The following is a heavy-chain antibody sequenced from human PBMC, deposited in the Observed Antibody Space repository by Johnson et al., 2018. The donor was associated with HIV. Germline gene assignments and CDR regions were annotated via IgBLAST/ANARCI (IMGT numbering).Heavy chain of an antibody. CDR2: INWNGGSI. CDR1: GITFDYYW. V-gene: IGHV3-20*04. J-gene: IGHJ3*02. Sequence: VQLVESGGGLVQPGGSLRLSCAVSGITFDYYWMHWVRQAPGKGLEWVSGINWNGGSIGYADSVKGRFTISRDNSKNTLYLQMNILRAEDTAVYYCARTRQGAFDIWGQGTMVTVSS. CDR3: ARTRQGAFDI.